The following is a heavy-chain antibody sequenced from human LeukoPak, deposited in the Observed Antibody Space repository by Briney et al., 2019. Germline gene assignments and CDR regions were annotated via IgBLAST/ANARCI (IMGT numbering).Heavy chain of an antibody. V-gene: IGHV3-7*01. J-gene: IGHJ4*02. CDR1: GFTFSTYW. Sequence: GGSLRLSCAASGFTFSTYWMSWVRQAPGKGLEWVAIINQDGSQKYYVDSVKGRFTISRDNAKNSLYLQMNSLRVEDTAVYHCAKDVAWGRMDLWGQGTLATVSS. CDR2: INQDGSQK. CDR3: AKDVAWGRMDL. D-gene: IGHD3/OR15-3a*01.